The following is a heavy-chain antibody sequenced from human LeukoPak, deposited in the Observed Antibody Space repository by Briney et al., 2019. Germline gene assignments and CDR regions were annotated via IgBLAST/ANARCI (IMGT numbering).Heavy chain of an antibody. V-gene: IGHV4-59*08. Sequence: PSETLSLTCTVSGGSISSYYWSWIRQPPGKGLEWIGYIYYSGSTNYNPSLKSRVTISVDTSKNQFSLKLSSVTAADTAVYHCSSPIRGGSSERNAFDIWGEGTAVTVFS. CDR2: IYYSGST. CDR1: GGSISSYY. J-gene: IGHJ3*02. CDR3: SSPIRGGSSERNAFDI. D-gene: IGHD1-26*01.